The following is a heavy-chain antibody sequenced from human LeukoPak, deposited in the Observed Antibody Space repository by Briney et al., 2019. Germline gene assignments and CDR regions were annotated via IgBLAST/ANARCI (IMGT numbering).Heavy chain of an antibody. CDR1: GGSISSGNYY. D-gene: IGHD3-22*01. V-gene: IGHV4-61*02. Sequence: PSQTLSLTCTVSGGSISSGNYYWSWIRQPAGKGLEYIGRIYTTGGTSGSTYYNPSLKSRVTISVDTSKNQFSLKLTSLTAADTAVYYCAWGDSSGYPFDPWGQGTLVTVSS. CDR2: IYTTGGTSGST. J-gene: IGHJ5*02. CDR3: AWGDSSGYPFDP.